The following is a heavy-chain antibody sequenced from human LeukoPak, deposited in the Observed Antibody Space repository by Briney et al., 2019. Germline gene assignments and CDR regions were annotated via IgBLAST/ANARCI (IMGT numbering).Heavy chain of an antibody. CDR1: GFSLSTSGVG. CDR2: IYWNDDK. J-gene: IGHJ5*02. CDR3: AHRPPHFPPYYYDSSGYYLSWFDP. D-gene: IGHD3-22*01. Sequence: SGPTLVNPTQTLTLTCTFSGFSLSTSGVGVGWIRQPPGKALEWLALIYWNDDKRYSPSLKSRLTITKDTSKNQVVLTMTNMDPVDAATYYCAHRPPHFPPYYYDSSGYYLSWFDPWGQGTLVTVSS. V-gene: IGHV2-5*01.